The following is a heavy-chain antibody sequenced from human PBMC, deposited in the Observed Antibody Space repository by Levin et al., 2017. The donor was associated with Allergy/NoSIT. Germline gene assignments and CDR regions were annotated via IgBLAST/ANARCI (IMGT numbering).Heavy chain of an antibody. CDR3: ARLRVAVEHFDY. D-gene: IGHD6-19*01. J-gene: IGHJ4*02. V-gene: IGHV4-39*01. Sequence: SETLSLTCTVSGDSISGGGYYWGWIRQPPGKGLDWIGNIYYSGSTYYNPSLRSRVTISVDTSKNQFSLKLSSVTAADTAVYYCARLRVAVEHFDYWGQGILVTVSS. CDR2: IYYSGST. CDR1: GDSISGGGYY.